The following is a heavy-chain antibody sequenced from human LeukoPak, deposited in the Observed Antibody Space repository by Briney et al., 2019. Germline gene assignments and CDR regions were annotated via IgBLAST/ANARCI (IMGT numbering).Heavy chain of an antibody. CDR1: GFTFSSYA. D-gene: IGHD2-2*01. Sequence: GGSLRLSCAASGFTFSSYAMSWVRQAPGKGLEWVSAISGSGGSTYYADSVKGRFTISRDNSKNSLYLQMNSLRAEDTAVYYRARDLNIVVVPAAHDAFDIWGQGTMVTVSS. J-gene: IGHJ3*02. CDR3: ARDLNIVVVPAAHDAFDI. V-gene: IGHV3-23*01. CDR2: ISGSGGST.